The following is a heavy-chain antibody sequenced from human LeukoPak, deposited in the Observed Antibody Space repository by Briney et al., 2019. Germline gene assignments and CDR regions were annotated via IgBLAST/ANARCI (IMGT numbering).Heavy chain of an antibody. V-gene: IGHV1-3*01. D-gene: IGHD3-10*01. CDR1: GYTFTSYA. Sequence: GASVTVSCTASGYTFTSYAMHWVRQAPGQRLEWMGWINAGNGNTKYSQKFRGRVTITRDTSASTAYMELSSLRSEDTAVYYCARDLAASGVPYYYYYGMDVWGQGTTVTVSS. J-gene: IGHJ6*02. CDR3: ARDLAASGVPYYYYYGMDV. CDR2: INAGNGNT.